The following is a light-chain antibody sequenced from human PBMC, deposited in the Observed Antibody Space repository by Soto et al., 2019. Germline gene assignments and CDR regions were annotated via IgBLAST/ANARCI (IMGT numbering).Light chain of an antibody. CDR2: GAS. J-gene: IGKJ2*01. CDR1: QSVSSSY. CDR3: QQYGISLYT. V-gene: IGKV3-20*01. Sequence: EIVLTQSPGTLSLSPGERATLSCRASQSVSSSYLAWYQQKPGQAPRLLIYGASSRATGIPDRFSGSGSGTDFALTISRLEPADFAVYYCQQYGISLYTFGQGTKLEIK.